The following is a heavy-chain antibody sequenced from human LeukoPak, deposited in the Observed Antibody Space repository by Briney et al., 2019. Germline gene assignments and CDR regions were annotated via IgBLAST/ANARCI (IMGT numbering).Heavy chain of an antibody. CDR1: GFTFSSYG. D-gene: IGHD2/OR15-2a*01. CDR2: IWYDGSNK. CDR3: AREGPRGNSQFDY. Sequence: AGGSLRLSCAASGFTFSSYGMHWVRQAPGKGLEWVALIWYDGSNKYYTDSVKGRLTISRDNSKNTLYLQMNRLRAEDTAIYYCAREGPRGNSQFDYWGQGTLVTVSS. J-gene: IGHJ4*02. V-gene: IGHV3-33*01.